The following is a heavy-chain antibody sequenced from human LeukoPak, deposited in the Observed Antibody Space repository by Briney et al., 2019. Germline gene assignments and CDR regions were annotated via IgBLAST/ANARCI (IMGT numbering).Heavy chain of an antibody. J-gene: IGHJ4*02. Sequence: GGSLRLSCAASGFTFSSYAMHWVRQAPGKGLEYVSAISSNGGSTYYANSVKGRFSISRDNSKNTLYLQMGSLRAEDMAVYYCARDRGIYSGSYLFDYWGQGTLVTVSS. CDR2: ISSNGGST. CDR3: ARDRGIYSGSYLFDY. CDR1: GFTFSSYA. V-gene: IGHV3-64*01. D-gene: IGHD1-26*01.